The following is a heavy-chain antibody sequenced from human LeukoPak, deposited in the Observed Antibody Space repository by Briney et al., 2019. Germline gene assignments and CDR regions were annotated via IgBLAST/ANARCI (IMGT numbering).Heavy chain of an antibody. CDR1: RGSISSGNYY. J-gene: IGHJ5*02. CDR3: ARFTPQGYGWGGYNRFDP. CDR2: FHTRGST. V-gene: IGHV4-61*02. Sequence: SQTLSLTCTVSRGSISSGNYYWSWIRQPAGKGLEWIGRFHTRGSTNYNPSLKSRVTISLDTSKNQFSLNLTSVTAADTAVYYCARFTPQGYGWGGYNRFDPWGQGTLVTVSS. D-gene: IGHD3-16*01.